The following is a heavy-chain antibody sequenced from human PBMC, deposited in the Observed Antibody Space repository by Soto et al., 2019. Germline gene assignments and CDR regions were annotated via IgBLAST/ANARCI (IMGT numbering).Heavy chain of an antibody. V-gene: IGHV1-69*13. CDR1: GYTFTSYY. CDR2: IIPIFGTA. CDR3: ARVRAGSGDYVYFGVRGPFDP. Sequence: GASVKVSCKASGYTFTSYYMHWVRQAPGQGLEWMGGIIPIFGTANYAQKFQGRVTITADESTSTAYMELSSLRSEDTAVYYCARVRAGSGDYVYFGVRGPFDPWGQGTLVTVSS. D-gene: IGHD3-16*01. J-gene: IGHJ5*02.